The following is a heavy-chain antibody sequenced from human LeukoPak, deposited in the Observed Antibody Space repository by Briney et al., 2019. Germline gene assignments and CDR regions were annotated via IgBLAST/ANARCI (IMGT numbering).Heavy chain of an antibody. D-gene: IGHD3-22*01. V-gene: IGHV1-69*13. CDR3: ARDIHYDSSGYYHHHFDY. CDR1: GGTFSSYA. J-gene: IGHJ4*02. Sequence: GASVKVSCKASGGTFSSYAISWVRQAPGQGLEWMGGIIPIFGTANYAQKFQGRVTITADESTSTAYMELSSLRSEDTAVYYCARDIHYDSSGYYHHHFDYWGQGTLVTVSS. CDR2: IIPIFGTA.